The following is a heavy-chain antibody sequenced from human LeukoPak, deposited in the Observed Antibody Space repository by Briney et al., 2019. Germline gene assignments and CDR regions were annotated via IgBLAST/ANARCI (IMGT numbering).Heavy chain of an antibody. CDR3: AKTYYYDSSGYYSS. CDR2: INPHSGGT. CDR1: GYTFTGYY. D-gene: IGHD3-22*01. Sequence: ASVKVSCKASGYTFTGYYIQWVRQAPGQGLEWMGWINPHSGGTNYAQKLQGRVTMTTDTSTSTAYMELRSLRSDDTAVYYCAKTYYYDSSGYYSSWGQGTLVTVSS. J-gene: IGHJ5*02. V-gene: IGHV1-2*02.